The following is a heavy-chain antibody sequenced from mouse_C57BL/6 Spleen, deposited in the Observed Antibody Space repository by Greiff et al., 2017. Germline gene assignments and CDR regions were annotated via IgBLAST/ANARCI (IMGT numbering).Heavy chain of an antibody. J-gene: IGHJ2*01. Sequence: EVMLVESGGGLVKPGGSLKLSCAASGFTFSDYGMHWVRQAPEKGLEWVAYISSGSSTNYYADTVKGRFTISRDNAKNTLFLQMTSLRSEDTAMYYCARSLWSYFDYWGQGTTLTVSS. D-gene: IGHD1-1*02. CDR1: GFTFSDYG. V-gene: IGHV5-17*01. CDR3: ARSLWSYFDY. CDR2: ISSGSSTN.